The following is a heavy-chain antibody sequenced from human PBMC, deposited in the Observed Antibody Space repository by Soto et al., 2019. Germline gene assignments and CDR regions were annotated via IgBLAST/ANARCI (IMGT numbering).Heavy chain of an antibody. CDR1: GFTFSSYA. CDR3: ARPTTVTTFDY. J-gene: IGHJ4*02. Sequence: PGGSLRLSCVASGFTFSSYAMSWVRQAPGKGLEWVSSISSSSNYIYYADSVKGRFIISRDNAKNSLYLQMNSLRAEDTAVYYCARPTTVTTFDYWGQGTLVTVSS. CDR2: ISSSSNYI. D-gene: IGHD4-17*01. V-gene: IGHV3-21*01.